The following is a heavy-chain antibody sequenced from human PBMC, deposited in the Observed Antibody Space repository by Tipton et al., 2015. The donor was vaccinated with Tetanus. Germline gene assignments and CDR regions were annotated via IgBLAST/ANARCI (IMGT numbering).Heavy chain of an antibody. CDR3: TKRIFPLPPNF. Sequence: SLRLSCAASGFTVSNTDMDWVRQAPGKGPEWVSGLSKRGRTYYTESVEGRFTISRDSSKNTLNPQMDSLRVEDTATYYCTKRIFPLPPNFWGQGTLVTVSP. D-gene: IGHD2/OR15-2a*01. CDR2: LSKRGRT. V-gene: IGHV3-23*01. J-gene: IGHJ4*02. CDR1: GFTVSNTD.